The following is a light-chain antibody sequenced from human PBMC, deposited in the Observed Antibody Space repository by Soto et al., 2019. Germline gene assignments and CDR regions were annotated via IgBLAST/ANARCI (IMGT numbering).Light chain of an antibody. CDR3: QQGRSFPWT. V-gene: IGKV1-5*01. J-gene: IGKJ1*01. Sequence: DIQMTQSPSTLSASVGDRVTITCRASQSISRWLAWVQQKPGKAPKILIYDASSLESGVPSRFSGTGSGSEFTLTISSLQPDDVATYDFQQGRSFPWTFGQGTKVQI. CDR1: QSISRW. CDR2: DAS.